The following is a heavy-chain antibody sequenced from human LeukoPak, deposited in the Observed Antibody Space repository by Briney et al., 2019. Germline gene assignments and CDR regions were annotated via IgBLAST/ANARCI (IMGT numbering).Heavy chain of an antibody. CDR2: IYHSGST. CDR1: GYSISSGYY. D-gene: IGHD3-10*01. CDR3: ARGYYYGSGSYSGNWFDP. V-gene: IGHV4-38-2*01. Sequence: SETLSLTCAVSGYSISSGYYWGWIRQPPGKGLEWIGSIYHSGSTNYNPSLKSRVTISVDTSKNQFSLKLSSVTAADTAVYYCARGYYYGSGSYSGNWFDPWGQGTLVTVSS. J-gene: IGHJ5*02.